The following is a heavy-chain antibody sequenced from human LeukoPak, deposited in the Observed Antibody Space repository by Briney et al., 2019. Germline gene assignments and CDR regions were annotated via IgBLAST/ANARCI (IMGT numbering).Heavy chain of an antibody. CDR1: GGSISISSYD. Sequence: SQTLSLTCTVSGGSISISSYDWGWLRQPPGKGLEGIGRIYYSGRTYYTPSLKSRVTIHVDTSKNQFSLKLSSVTAADTAVYYCARQRDFWSGYLFDYWGQGTMVTVCS. D-gene: IGHD3-3*01. V-gene: IGHV4-39*01. CDR2: IYYSGRT. CDR3: ARQRDFWSGYLFDY. J-gene: IGHJ4*02.